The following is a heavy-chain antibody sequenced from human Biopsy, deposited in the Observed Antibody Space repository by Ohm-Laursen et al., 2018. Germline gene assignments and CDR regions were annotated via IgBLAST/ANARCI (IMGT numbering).Heavy chain of an antibody. CDR3: ARATNSTGWPYYYFYGMDV. J-gene: IGHJ6*02. D-gene: IGHD2/OR15-2a*01. CDR2: IIPIVDIV. CDR1: GDTFNTYG. V-gene: IGHV1-69*04. Sequence: ASVTVSCQVSGDTFNTYGIFWVRQAPGHGLEWMGRIIPIVDIVNYAQRFQGRVTMTADKSTSTAYLDLSSLISEDTAVYYCARATNSTGWPYYYFYGMDVWGQGTTVTVSS.